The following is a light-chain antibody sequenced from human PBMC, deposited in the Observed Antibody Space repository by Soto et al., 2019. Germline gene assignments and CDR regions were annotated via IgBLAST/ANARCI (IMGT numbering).Light chain of an antibody. Sequence: EIMMTQSPATLSVSPGERATLSCRASHTVTSNLAWYQQKPGQAPRLLIYGASTRATGIPARFSGSGSGTEFTLTIYSLQSEDFAVYYCQQYNYWPRTFGQGTKVEI. CDR3: QQYNYWPRT. V-gene: IGKV3-15*01. J-gene: IGKJ1*01. CDR1: HTVTSN. CDR2: GAS.